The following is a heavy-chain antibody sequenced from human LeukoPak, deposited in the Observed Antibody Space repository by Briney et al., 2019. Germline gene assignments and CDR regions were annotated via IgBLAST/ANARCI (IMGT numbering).Heavy chain of an antibody. D-gene: IGHD5-24*01. CDR2: INHDSGGT. V-gene: IGHV1-2*02. J-gene: IGHJ3*02. CDR1: GYTFPDYY. CDR3: ASNLEEMGTIWAFDI. Sequence: SVPVSCKASGYTFPDYYMHWVRQAPAQGLEWMGWINHDSGGTNYAQKFQVRVTMSRDRSMSTAYMELRSLRSEDTAMYYCASNLEEMGTIWAFDIWGQGTMVTVSS.